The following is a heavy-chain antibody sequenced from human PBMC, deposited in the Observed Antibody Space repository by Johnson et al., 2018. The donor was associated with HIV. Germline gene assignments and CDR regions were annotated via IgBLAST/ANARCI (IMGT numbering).Heavy chain of an antibody. Sequence: VQLVESGGGLVKPGGSLRLSCAASGFTFSNAWMSWVRQAPGKGLEWVAAISYDGSNKYYADSVKGRFTISRDNSKNTVYLQTNSLRAEDSAVYYCAKWKYCSGDNCYSEFGVFDDAFDIWGQGTMVTVSS. CDR3: AKWKYCSGDNCYSEFGVFDDAFDI. CDR1: GFTFSNAW. J-gene: IGHJ3*02. CDR2: ISYDGSNK. D-gene: IGHD2-15*01. V-gene: IGHV3-30*18.